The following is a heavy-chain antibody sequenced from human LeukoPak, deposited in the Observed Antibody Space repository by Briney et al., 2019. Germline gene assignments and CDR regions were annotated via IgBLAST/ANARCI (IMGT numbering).Heavy chain of an antibody. CDR3: AKDRGASSSWYWYYYMDV. J-gene: IGHJ6*03. V-gene: IGHV3-23*01. CDR2: ISGSGTTT. D-gene: IGHD6-13*01. CDR1: GFTFRNYA. Sequence: GGSLRLSCAASGFTFRNYAMTWVRQTPGKGLELVSVISGSGTTTYYADSVKGRFTISRDNSKNTLYLQMNSLRAEDTAVYYCAKDRGASSSWYWYYYMDVWGKGTTVTVSS.